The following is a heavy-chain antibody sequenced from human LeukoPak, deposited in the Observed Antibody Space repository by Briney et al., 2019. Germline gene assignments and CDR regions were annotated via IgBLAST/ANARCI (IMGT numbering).Heavy chain of an antibody. Sequence: ASAKVSCKASGYTFTSNYIHWVRQAPGQGLEWMGMIYPRDGSTSYAQKFQGRVTVTRDTSTSTVHMELSGLRSEDTAVYYCAGDQEGFDYWGQGTLVTVSS. CDR1: GYTFTSNY. CDR3: AGDQEGFDY. J-gene: IGHJ4*02. V-gene: IGHV1-46*01. CDR2: IYPRDGST.